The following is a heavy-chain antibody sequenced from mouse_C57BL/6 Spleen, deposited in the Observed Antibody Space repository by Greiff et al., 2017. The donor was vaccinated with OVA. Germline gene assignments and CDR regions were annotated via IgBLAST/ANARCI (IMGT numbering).Heavy chain of an antibody. V-gene: IGHV1-55*01. CDR2: IYPGSGST. CDR1: GYTFTSYW. D-gene: IGHD1-1*01. CDR3: ARGGPTVVADYFDY. Sequence: QVQLQQPGAELVKPGASVKMSCKASGYTFTSYWITWVKQRPGQGLEWIGDIYPGSGSTNYNEKFKSKATLTVDTSSSTAYMQLSSLTSEDSAVYYCARGGPTVVADYFDYWGKGTTLTVSS. J-gene: IGHJ2*01.